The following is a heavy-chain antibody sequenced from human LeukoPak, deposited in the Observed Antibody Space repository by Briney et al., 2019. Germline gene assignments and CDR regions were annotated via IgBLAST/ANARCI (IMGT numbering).Heavy chain of an antibody. CDR3: ARGRIAAFDY. CDR2: IYTSGST. J-gene: IGHJ4*02. CDR1: GGSISSYY. D-gene: IGHD6-6*01. V-gene: IGHV4-4*07. Sequence: PSGTLSLTCTVSGGSISSYYWSWIRQPAGKGLEWIGRIYTSGSTNYNPSLKSRVTISVDKSKNQFSLKLSSVTAADTAVYYCARGRIAAFDYWGQGTLVTVSS.